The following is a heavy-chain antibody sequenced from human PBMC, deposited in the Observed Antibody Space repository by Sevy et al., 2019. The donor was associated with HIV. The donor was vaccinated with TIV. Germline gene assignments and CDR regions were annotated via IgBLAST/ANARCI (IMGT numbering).Heavy chain of an antibody. Sequence: GGSLRLSCAASGFTFSRYVMNWVRQAPGKGLEWVSVISSEGSTTYYADSMKGRFTISRDNSKSTLYLQTNSLRAEDTAVYYCATRSLNSGPYFDPWGQGTLVTVSS. D-gene: IGHD1-1*01. CDR1: GFTFSRYV. J-gene: IGHJ4*02. CDR2: ISSEGSTT. CDR3: ATRSLNSGPYFDP. V-gene: IGHV3-23*01.